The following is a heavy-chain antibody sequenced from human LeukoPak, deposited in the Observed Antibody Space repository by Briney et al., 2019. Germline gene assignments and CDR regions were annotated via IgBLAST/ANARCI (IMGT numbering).Heavy chain of an antibody. J-gene: IGHJ6*03. V-gene: IGHV4-39*01. CDR1: GGSISSSSYY. CDR2: LYYTGIT. Sequence: SETLSLTCTVSGGSISSSSYYWGWIRQPPGKGLEWIGSLYYTGITYHNPSLKSRVTISVDTSKNQFSLKLSSVTAADTAVYCCARHPRTQVWFGETLYYYYYMDVWGKGTTVTVSS. D-gene: IGHD3-10*01. CDR3: ARHPRTQVWFGETLYYYYYMDV.